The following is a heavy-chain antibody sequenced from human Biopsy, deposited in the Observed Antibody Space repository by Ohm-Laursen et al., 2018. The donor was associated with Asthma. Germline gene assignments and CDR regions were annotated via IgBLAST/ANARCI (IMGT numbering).Heavy chain of an antibody. J-gene: IGHJ4*02. D-gene: IGHD7-27*01. CDR2: ISYTGSA. CDR3: ARHWDWGSFFDY. V-gene: IGHV4-39*01. Sequence: TLSLTCTVSGGSMSSSSYYWGWTRQPPGKGLEWMGSISYTGSAYHNPSLKSQVTISVDTSKNHFSLKLSSVTAADTAVYYCARHWDWGSFFDYWGQGTPVTVSS. CDR1: GGSMSSSSYY.